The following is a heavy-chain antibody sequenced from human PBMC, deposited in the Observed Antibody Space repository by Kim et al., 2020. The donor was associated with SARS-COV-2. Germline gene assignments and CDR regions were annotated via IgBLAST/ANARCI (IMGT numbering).Heavy chain of an antibody. CDR3: ASYPVAYDRGYFDY. D-gene: IGHD3-22*01. J-gene: IGHJ4*02. Sequence: SETLSLTCTVSGGSISNYYWSWIRQPPGKGLEWIGYIYYSGSANHNPSLKSRVTISVDTSKNQFSLKLSSVTAADTAVYYCASYPVAYDRGYFDYWGQG. CDR2: IYYSGSA. V-gene: IGHV4-59*08. CDR1: GGSISNYY.